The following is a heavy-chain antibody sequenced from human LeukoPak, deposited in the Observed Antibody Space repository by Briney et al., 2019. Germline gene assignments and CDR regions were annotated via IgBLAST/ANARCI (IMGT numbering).Heavy chain of an antibody. D-gene: IGHD2-2*01. CDR3: AREVPAAPYYYYGMDV. J-gene: IGHJ6*02. V-gene: IGHV3-7*03. CDR1: GFPFSDSW. Sequence: GGSLRLSCAASGFPFSDSWMNWVRQAPGKGPEWVAIIKQDGSEKFYVDSVKGRFTISRDNAKNSLYLQMNSLRAEDTAVYYCAREVPAAPYYYYGMDVWGQGTTVTVSS. CDR2: IKQDGSEK.